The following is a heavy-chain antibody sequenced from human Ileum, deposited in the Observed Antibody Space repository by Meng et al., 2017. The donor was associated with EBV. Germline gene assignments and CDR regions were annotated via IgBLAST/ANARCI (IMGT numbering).Heavy chain of an antibody. CDR1: NGSVSSYGYY. Sequence: QEQVQDGGQGLAKPSETLSLTCAFSNGSVSSYGYYWTWIRQPPVKGLEWIGYMSYTGSTTYKSTRKSRVTISVDKSKNQFSLKLSSVTAADTAVYYCARERGGGDRGIQWGQGTLVTVSS. V-gene: IGHV4-61*08. CDR2: MSYTGST. CDR3: ARERGGGDRGIQ. D-gene: IGHD2-21*02. J-gene: IGHJ4*02.